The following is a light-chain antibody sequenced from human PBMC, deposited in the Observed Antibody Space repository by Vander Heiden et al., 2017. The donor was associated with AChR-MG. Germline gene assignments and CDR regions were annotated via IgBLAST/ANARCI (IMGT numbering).Light chain of an antibody. CDR1: QSISTY. CDR3: QQSDSPLYT. CDR2: AAS. V-gene: IGKV1-39*01. Sequence: DIQMTQSPSSLSASVGDRVTITCRASQSISTYLNWYQQKPGKAPNLLVSAASGLQSGVPSRFSGSGSGTHFTLTITSLQPEDFATYYCQQSDSPLYTFGQGTKLEMK. J-gene: IGKJ2*01.